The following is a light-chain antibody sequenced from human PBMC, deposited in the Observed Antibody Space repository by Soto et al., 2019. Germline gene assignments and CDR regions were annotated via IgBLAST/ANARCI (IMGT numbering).Light chain of an antibody. Sequence: DIWMSQCSFCVSAYVGARVTSTCRASQDLTYWLPWYQQRPGKAPKRLIYAEYILQSGVQSRFSGSGFGTNFTLTITSMQPEDSATYFCQTAKSFHLTFGQGTRRAIK. V-gene: IGKV1-12*01. J-gene: IGKJ5*01. CDR3: QTAKSFHLT. CDR1: QDLTYW. CDR2: AEY.